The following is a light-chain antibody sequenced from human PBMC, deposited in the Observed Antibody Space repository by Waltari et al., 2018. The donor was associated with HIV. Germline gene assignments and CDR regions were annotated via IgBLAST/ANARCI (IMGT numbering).Light chain of an antibody. CDR1: SSDFGGYNY. J-gene: IGLJ1*01. CDR2: EVT. Sequence: QSALTQPPSASGSPGQSVTIPCTGTSSDFGGYNYVSWYQQHPGKAPKLMIYEVTKRPSRVPDRFSGSKSGNTASLTVSGLQAEDEADYYCSSYAGSNNFVFGTGTKVTVL. CDR3: SSYAGSNNFV. V-gene: IGLV2-8*01.